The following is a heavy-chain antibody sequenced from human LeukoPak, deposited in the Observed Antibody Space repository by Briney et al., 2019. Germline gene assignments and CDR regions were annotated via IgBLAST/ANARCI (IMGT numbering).Heavy chain of an antibody. V-gene: IGHV3-21*04. D-gene: IGHD3-16*02. CDR2: ISSSSSYI. Sequence: PGGSLRLSCAASGFTFSSYSMNWVRQAPGKGLEWVSSISSSSSYIYYADSVKGRFTISRDNAKNSLYLQMNSLRAEDTAVYYCAKAGVGEISCYYYYYYGMDVWGQGTTVTVSS. CDR3: AKAGVGEISCYYYYYYGMDV. CDR1: GFTFSSYS. J-gene: IGHJ6*02.